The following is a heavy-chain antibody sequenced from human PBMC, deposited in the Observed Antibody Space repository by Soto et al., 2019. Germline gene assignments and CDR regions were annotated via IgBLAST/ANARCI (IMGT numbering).Heavy chain of an antibody. CDR2: IAPIGYST. CDR1: GLTFRNHA. Sequence: EVQLLESGGGLVQPGGSLRLSCAVSGLTFRNHAMSWVRQAPGKGLEWVSTIAPIGYSTHYAGSVEGRFTISRDDSKSTLDLQMNSLRADDTAVYYCASWVSPHLDYWGQGTLVSVSS. J-gene: IGHJ4*02. V-gene: IGHV3-23*01. CDR3: ASWVSPHLDY. D-gene: IGHD2-8*01.